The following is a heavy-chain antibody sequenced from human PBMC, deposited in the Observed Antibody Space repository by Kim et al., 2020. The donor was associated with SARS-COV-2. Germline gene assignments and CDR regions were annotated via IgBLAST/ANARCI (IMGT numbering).Heavy chain of an antibody. V-gene: IGHV3-30*04. Sequence: GGSLRLSCAASGLTFTTYAMHWVRQAPGKGLEWVAVISYDGSIKYYADSVKGPFTISRDNSRNTLYLQMSSLRTEDTAVYHCARQKQAIRDDAFDIWGQGTMVTVSS. CDR3: ARQKQAIRDDAFDI. D-gene: IGHD3-3*01. CDR2: ISYDGSIK. CDR1: GLTFTTYA. J-gene: IGHJ3*02.